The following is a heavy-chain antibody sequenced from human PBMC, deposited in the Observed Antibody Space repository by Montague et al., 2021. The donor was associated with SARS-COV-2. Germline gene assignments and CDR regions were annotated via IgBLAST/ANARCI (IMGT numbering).Heavy chain of an antibody. Sequence: SETLSLTCTVSGGSMSDHYCAWIWKPPGKGQERLGYIYNSGGINTNDTXXSRVSMSVDTSKNQYPLNLTHVTAAATAGYYCARAVSVRSAVNWFDPWGQGTLVTVSS. CDR3: ARAVSVRSAVNWFDP. V-gene: IGHV4-59*11. CDR1: GGSMSDHY. D-gene: IGHD3-10*01. J-gene: IGHJ5*02. CDR2: IYNSGGI.